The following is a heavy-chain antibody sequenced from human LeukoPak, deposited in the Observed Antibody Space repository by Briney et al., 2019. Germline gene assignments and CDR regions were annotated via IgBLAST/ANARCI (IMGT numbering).Heavy chain of an antibody. CDR3: ARYVVYGSGKFYFDY. CDR1: GGSITSSNYY. V-gene: IGHV4-39*01. CDR2: INYGGTT. J-gene: IGHJ4*02. D-gene: IGHD3-10*01. Sequence: SETLSLTCTVSGGSITSSNYYWSWIRQPPGKELEWIASINYGGTTYYNPSLKSRVTISVDTSKNQFSLRPSSVTAADTAVYLCARYVVYGSGKFYFDYWGQGSLVTVSS.